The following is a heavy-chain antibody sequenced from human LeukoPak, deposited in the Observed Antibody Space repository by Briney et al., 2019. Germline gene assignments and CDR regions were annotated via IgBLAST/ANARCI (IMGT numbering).Heavy chain of an antibody. Sequence: SETLSLTCAVSGGSMSSGSYSWSWIRQPPGKGLEWIGYIYHSGSTYYNPSLKSRVTISVDRSKRQFSLKLSSVTAADTAVYYCARDPGSPRGYFDLWGRGTLVTVSS. CDR3: ARDPGSPRGYFDL. CDR2: IYHSGST. V-gene: IGHV4-30-2*01. CDR1: GGSMSSGSYS. J-gene: IGHJ2*01. D-gene: IGHD2-15*01.